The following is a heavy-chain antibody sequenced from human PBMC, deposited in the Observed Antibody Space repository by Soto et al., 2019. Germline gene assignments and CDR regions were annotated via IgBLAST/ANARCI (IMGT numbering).Heavy chain of an antibody. CDR1: GGTFSSYA. CDR2: IIPIFGTA. V-gene: IGHV1-69*13. Sequence: ASVKVSCKASGGTFSSYAISWVRQAPGQGLEWMGGIIPIFGTANYEQKFQGRVTITADESRSTAYRELRRRRSEDTAVNYCARETLWFGGLNYYYYGMGVWGQGTTVTVSS. D-gene: IGHD3-10*01. J-gene: IGHJ6*02. CDR3: ARETLWFGGLNYYYYGMGV.